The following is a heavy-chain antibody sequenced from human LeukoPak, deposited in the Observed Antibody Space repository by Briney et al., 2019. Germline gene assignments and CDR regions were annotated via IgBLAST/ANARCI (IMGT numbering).Heavy chain of an antibody. J-gene: IGHJ3*02. CDR3: ARYVHIVVVTGNDAFDI. V-gene: IGHV3-74*01. CDR2: INSDGSST. CDR1: GFTFSSYW. Sequence: GGSLRLSCAASGFTFSSYWMRWVRQAPGKGLVWVSRINSDGSSTSYADSVKGRFTISRDNAKNTLYLQMNSLRAEDTAVYYCARYVHIVVVTGNDAFDIWGQGTMVTVSS. D-gene: IGHD2-21*02.